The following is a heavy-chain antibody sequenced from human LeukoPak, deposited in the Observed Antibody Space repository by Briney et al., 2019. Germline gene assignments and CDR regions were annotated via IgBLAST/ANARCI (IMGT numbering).Heavy chain of an antibody. CDR3: ARDQVELCSSGSCYVIDN. D-gene: IGHD2-15*01. CDR1: GFTFDIYA. J-gene: IGHJ4*02. Sequence: PGGSLRFSCAASGFTFDIYAMHWVRQAPGKGLEWVAVMSYDGSNKYYADSVKGRFTISRDNSRNTLHLQMSSLRVADTAVYYCARDQVELCSSGSCYVIDNWGPGTLVAVSS. V-gene: IGHV3-30*04. CDR2: MSYDGSNK.